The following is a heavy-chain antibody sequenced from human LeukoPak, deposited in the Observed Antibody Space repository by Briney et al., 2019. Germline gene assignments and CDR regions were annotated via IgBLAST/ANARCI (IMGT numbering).Heavy chain of an antibody. V-gene: IGHV3-23*01. D-gene: IGHD3-9*01. CDR3: AKWGDFDILTGYYVSDF. Sequence: GGSLRLSCVASGFTFSNYAMSWVRQAPGKRLEWVSAVTGRGSSTYYADSVKGRFTISRDNSRNTLFLQMNSLRAEDTAIYYCAKWGDFDILTGYYVSDFWGQGTLVTVSS. CDR1: GFTFSNYA. CDR2: VTGRGSST. J-gene: IGHJ4*02.